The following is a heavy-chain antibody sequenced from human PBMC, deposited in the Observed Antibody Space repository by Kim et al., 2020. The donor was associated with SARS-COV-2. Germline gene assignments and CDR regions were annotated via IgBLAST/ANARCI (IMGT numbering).Heavy chain of an antibody. J-gene: IGHJ4*02. D-gene: IGHD2-8*01. CDR3: ARHVYGVVPYYFDY. Sequence: SPSLQGQVTISADKSISTAYLQWSSLKASATAMYYCARHVYGVVPYYFDYWGQGTLVTVSS. V-gene: IGHV5-51*01.